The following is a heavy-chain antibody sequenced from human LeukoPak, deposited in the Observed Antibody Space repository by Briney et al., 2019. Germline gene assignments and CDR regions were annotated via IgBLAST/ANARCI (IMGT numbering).Heavy chain of an antibody. CDR3: ARPLRQQLVTGWFDP. CDR2: IHHSGST. D-gene: IGHD6-13*01. Sequence: SETLSLTCTVSGGSMSSYYWSWIRQPPGKGLEWIGYIHHSGSTNYNPSLKSRVTISVDTSKNQFSLRLTSVTAADTAVYYCARPLRQQLVTGWFDPWGQGALVTVSS. CDR1: GGSMSSYY. J-gene: IGHJ5*02. V-gene: IGHV4-59*01.